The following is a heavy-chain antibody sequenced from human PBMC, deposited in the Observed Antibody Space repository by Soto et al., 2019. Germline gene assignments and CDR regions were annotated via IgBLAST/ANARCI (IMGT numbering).Heavy chain of an antibody. CDR1: GDSVPSNSAA. CDR2: TYYSSKWYN. V-gene: IGHV6-1*01. J-gene: IGHJ4*02. Sequence: SQTPSLTCGIPGDSVPSNSAAWNWLRQSPSRGLEWLGRTYYSSKWYNDDAVSVESRITINPDTSKNHVSLQLNFVTPEDTAVYFCARGEQYSGRIFDYWGQGTLVTVSS. CDR3: ARGEQYSGRIFDY. D-gene: IGHD1-26*01.